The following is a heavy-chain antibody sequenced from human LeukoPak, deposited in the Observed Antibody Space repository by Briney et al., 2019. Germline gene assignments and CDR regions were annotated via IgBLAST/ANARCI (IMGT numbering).Heavy chain of an antibody. CDR3: ARETYSSSSRWFDP. J-gene: IGHJ5*02. D-gene: IGHD6-6*01. V-gene: IGHV1-2*06. CDR1: GYTFTGYY. CDR2: INPNSGGT. Sequence: ASVKVSCKASGYTFTGYYTHWVRQAPGQGLEWMGRINPNSGGTNYAQKFQGRVTMTRDTSISTAYMELSRLRSDDTAVYYCARETYSSSSRWFDPWGQGTLVTVSS.